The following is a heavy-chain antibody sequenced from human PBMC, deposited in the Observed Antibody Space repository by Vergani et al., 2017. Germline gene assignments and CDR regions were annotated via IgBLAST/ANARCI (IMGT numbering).Heavy chain of an antibody. CDR3: ARHISGVRAASMAAVGY. D-gene: IGHD6-25*01. CDR2: VFYGGRT. V-gene: IGHV4-39*01. CDR1: GDSISTSSYA. J-gene: IGHJ4*02. Sequence: QMQLQESGPGLVKPSETLSLSCTVSGDSISTSSYAWGWIRQPPGKTLEWIGTVFYGGRTSYNPSLKSRVTLSLDTSKKQISLHLTSVTAADTAVYYCARHISGVRAASMAAVGYWGQGNLGTVSS.